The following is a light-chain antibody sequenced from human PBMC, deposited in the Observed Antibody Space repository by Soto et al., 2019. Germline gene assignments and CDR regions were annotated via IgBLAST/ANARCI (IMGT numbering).Light chain of an antibody. CDR1: QSVSSSY. CDR3: QQYGSSSWT. V-gene: IGKV3-20*01. Sequence: EIVLTQSPGTLSFXPGERATLSCRASQSVSSSYLAWYQQKPGQAPRLLIYGASSRATGIPDRFSGSGSGTDFTLTISRLEPEDFAVYYCQQYGSSSWTFGQGTKVDIK. J-gene: IGKJ1*01. CDR2: GAS.